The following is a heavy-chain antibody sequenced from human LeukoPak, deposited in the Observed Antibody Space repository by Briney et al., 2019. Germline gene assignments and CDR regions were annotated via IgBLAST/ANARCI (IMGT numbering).Heavy chain of an antibody. Sequence: GGSLRLSCAASGFTVRSSYMNWVRQAPGKGLEWVSVIYNGETTVYADSVRGRFTISRDNSENTLYLQMNSLRAEDTAVYYCARGPPMVRGVIKDDAFDIWGQGTMVTVSS. D-gene: IGHD3-10*01. CDR2: IYNGETT. V-gene: IGHV3-53*01. CDR1: GFTVRSSY. J-gene: IGHJ3*02. CDR3: ARGPPMVRGVIKDDAFDI.